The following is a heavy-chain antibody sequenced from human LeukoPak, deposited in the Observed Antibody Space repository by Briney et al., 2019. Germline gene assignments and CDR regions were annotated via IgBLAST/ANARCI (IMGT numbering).Heavy chain of an antibody. CDR2: FDPEDGET. D-gene: IGHD5-12*01. J-gene: IGHJ5*02. CDR3: ARGVATIVNWFDP. V-gene: IGHV1-24*01. CDR1: GYALTELS. Sequence: ASVKVSCKVSGYALTELSMHWVRQAPGKGLEWMGGFDPEDGETIYAQKFQGRVTMTEDTSTDTAYMELSRLTSDDTAVYYCARGVATIVNWFDPWGQGTLVTVSS.